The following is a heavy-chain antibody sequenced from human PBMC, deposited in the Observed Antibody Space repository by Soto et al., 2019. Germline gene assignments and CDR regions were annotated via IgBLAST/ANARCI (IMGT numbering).Heavy chain of an antibody. V-gene: IGHV5-51*01. Sequence: PGESLKLSCKGSGYSFTSYWIGWVRQMPGKGLEWMGTIYPGDSDTRYSPSFQGQVTISADKSISTAYLQWSSLKASDTAMYYCARDDSSGYYYGYYFDYWGQGTLVTVSS. J-gene: IGHJ4*02. CDR3: ARDDSSGYYYGYYFDY. CDR2: IYPGDSDT. CDR1: GYSFTSYW. D-gene: IGHD3-22*01.